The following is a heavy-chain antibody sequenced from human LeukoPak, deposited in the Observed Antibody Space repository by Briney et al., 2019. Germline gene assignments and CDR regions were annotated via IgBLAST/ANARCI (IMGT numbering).Heavy chain of an antibody. CDR1: GFTFSGSA. CDR2: IGSRANTYAT. J-gene: IGHJ3*02. Sequence: PGGSLRLSCAASGFTFSGSAMHWVRQASGKGLEWVGRIGSRANTYATAYAASVKGRFTISRDDPKNRAYLQMNSLKTEDTAVYYCTRHSDSSGWYAGIDAFDIWGQGTMVTASS. V-gene: IGHV3-73*01. CDR3: TRHSDSSGWYAGIDAFDI. D-gene: IGHD6-19*01.